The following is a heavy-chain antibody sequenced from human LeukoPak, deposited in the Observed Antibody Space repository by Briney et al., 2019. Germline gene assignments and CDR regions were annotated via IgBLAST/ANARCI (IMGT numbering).Heavy chain of an antibody. CDR3: ARVPYSIAAAGSDYWYYGMDV. CDR2: IYYSGST. CDR1: GGSISSYY. D-gene: IGHD6-13*01. V-gene: IGHV4-59*12. J-gene: IGHJ6*02. Sequence: SETLSLTCTVSGGSISSYYWSWIRQPPGKGLEWIGYIYYSGSTNYNPSLKSRVTISVDTSKNQFSLKLSSVTAADTAVYYCARVPYSIAAAGSDYWYYGMDVWGQGTTVTVSS.